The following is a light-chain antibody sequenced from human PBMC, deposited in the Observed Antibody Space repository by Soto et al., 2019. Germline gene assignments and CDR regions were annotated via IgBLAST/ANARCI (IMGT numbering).Light chain of an antibody. J-gene: IGKJ3*01. CDR2: GAS. V-gene: IGKV3-15*01. Sequence: EIVMTQSPATLSVSPGERVTLSCRASQSVSSSLAWYQQKPGQAPRLLIYGASTKATGIPARFSGSGSGTEFTLTISSLQSEDCVVYYCQQYNNWPPFTFGPGTKVDIK. CDR1: QSVSSS. CDR3: QQYNNWPPFT.